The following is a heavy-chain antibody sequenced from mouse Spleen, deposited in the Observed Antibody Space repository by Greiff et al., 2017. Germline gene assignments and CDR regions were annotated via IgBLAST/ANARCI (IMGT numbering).Heavy chain of an antibody. CDR3: ARSVDGYYGDWYFDV. CDR1: GYTFASYR. D-gene: IGHD2-3*01. CDR2: INPSNGGT. Sequence: QVQLQQPGTELVKPGASVKLSCKASGYTFASYRMHWVKQRPGQGLEWIGNINPSNGGTNYNEKFKSKATLTVDKSSSTAYMQLSSLTSEDSAVYYCARSVDGYYGDWYFDVWGAGTTVTVSS. J-gene: IGHJ1*01. V-gene: IGHV1-53*01.